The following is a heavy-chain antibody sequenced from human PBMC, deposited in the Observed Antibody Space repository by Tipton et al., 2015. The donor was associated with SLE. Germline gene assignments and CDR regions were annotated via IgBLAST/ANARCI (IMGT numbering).Heavy chain of an antibody. Sequence: TLSLTCTVSGGSISSYYWSWIRQPPGKGLEWIGYIYYSGTTNYNPSLKSRVTISVDTSKNQFSLKLSSVTAADTAVYYCARRTGLSAGWNFYNWGQAAPVPGS. J-gene: IGHJ4*02. CDR2: IYYSGTT. V-gene: IGHV4-59*08. D-gene: IGHD1-1*01. CDR1: GGSISSYY. CDR3: ARRTGLSAGWNFYN.